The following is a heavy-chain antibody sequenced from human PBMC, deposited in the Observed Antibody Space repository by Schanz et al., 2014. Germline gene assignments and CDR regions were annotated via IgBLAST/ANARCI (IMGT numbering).Heavy chain of an antibody. CDR2: ISDDGSRR. J-gene: IGHJ4*02. Sequence: QVELVESGGGVVQPGRSLRPSCAASGFIFSYYTIHWVRQAPGKGLEWVAVISDDGSRRHYADFVTGRFTISRDNSKDTVYLQMNSLRAEDTAVYYCARDLAGGGNDVWGQGTLVTVSS. V-gene: IGHV3-30*04. D-gene: IGHD2-15*01. CDR1: GFIFSYYT. CDR3: ARDLAGGGNDV.